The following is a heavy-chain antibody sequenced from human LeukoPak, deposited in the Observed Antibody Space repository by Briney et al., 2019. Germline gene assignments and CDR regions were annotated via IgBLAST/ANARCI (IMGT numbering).Heavy chain of an antibody. D-gene: IGHD2-15*01. CDR3: ARPRSLYWDAFDI. Sequence: SETLSLTCTVSGGSISSYYWSWIRQPPGKGLEWIGYIYYSGSTNYNPSLKSRVTISVDTSKNQFSLKLSSVTAADTAVYYCARPRSLYWDAFDIWGQGTMVTVSS. J-gene: IGHJ3*02. V-gene: IGHV4-59*08. CDR2: IYYSGST. CDR1: GGSISSYY.